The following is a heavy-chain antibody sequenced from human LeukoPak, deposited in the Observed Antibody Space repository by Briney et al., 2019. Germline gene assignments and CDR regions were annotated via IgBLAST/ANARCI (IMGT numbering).Heavy chain of an antibody. Sequence: PGGSLRLSCAASGFTFSSYSMNWVRQAPGKGLEWVSYISSSSSTIYYADSVKGRFTISRDNAKNSLYLQMNSLRAEDTAVYYCARGREYSSSSEEYYYYYYMDVWGKGTTVTVSS. V-gene: IGHV3-48*04. CDR1: GFTFSSYS. CDR2: ISSSSSTI. J-gene: IGHJ6*03. D-gene: IGHD6-6*01. CDR3: ARGREYSSSSEEYYYYYYMDV.